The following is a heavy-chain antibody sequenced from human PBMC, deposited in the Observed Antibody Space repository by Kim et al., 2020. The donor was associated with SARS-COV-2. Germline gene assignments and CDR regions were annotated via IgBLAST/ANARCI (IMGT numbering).Heavy chain of an antibody. CDR2: ISGSGGST. V-gene: IGHV3-23*01. CDR1: GFTFSSYD. D-gene: IGHD3-3*01. Sequence: GGSLRLSCAASGFTFSSYDMSWVRQAPGKGLEWVSAISGSGGSTYYADSVKGRFTFSSDNYKTTLHLLKNRRGAEDTAVYYCAQHNDFWSGPSAPDS. J-gene: IGHJ5*01. CDR3: AQHNDFWSGPSAPDS.